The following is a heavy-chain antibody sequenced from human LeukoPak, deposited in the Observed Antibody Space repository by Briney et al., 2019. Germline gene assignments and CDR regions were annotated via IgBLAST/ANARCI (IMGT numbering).Heavy chain of an antibody. D-gene: IGHD1-26*01. CDR3: AREGDLVDAFDI. CDR1: GGPLCGYH. V-gene: IGHV4-34*01. Sequence: PSEPLSLTCALYGGPLCGYHWSWIPQPPGKGVEWFGEINHSGSTNYKPSLKSRVTISVDTSKTQFSLKLSSVTAADTAVYYCAREGDLVDAFDIWGQGTMVTVSS. CDR2: INHSGST. J-gene: IGHJ3*02.